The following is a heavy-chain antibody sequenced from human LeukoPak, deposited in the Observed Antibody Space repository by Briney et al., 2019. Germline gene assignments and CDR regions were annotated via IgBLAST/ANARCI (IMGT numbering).Heavy chain of an antibody. J-gene: IGHJ4*02. CDR3: ARREATTEYFDF. V-gene: IGHV5-51*01. CDR1: GYSFTNYW. CDR2: IYPGDSDT. Sequence: GESLKISCKGSGYSFTNYWIAWVRQMPGKGQEWMGVIYPGDSDTRYNPSFQGQVTISADRSFGTAYLQWSSLKASDSAMYYCARREATTEYFDFWGQGTLVTVSS. D-gene: IGHD1-7*01.